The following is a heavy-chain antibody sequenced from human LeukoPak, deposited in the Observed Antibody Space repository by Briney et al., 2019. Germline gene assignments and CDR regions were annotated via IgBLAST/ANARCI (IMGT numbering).Heavy chain of an antibody. V-gene: IGHV3-23*01. D-gene: IGHD1-1*01. J-gene: IGHJ4*02. CDR1: GLTFTNFG. Sequence: QPGGSLRLSCAASGLTFTNFGMSWVRQAPGKGLEWVSGISGSGDSTYYADSVKGRFTISRDNFKNTLYLQMNSLRVEDTAVYYCAKGHSAHGTGFDGWGQGTLVIASS. CDR2: ISGSGDST. CDR3: AKGHSAHGTGFDG.